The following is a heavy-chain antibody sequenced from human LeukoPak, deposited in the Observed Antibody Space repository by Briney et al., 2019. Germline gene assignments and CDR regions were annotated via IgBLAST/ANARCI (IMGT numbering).Heavy chain of an antibody. CDR1: SGSISSYY. D-gene: IGHD5-12*01. CDR2: IYTSGST. V-gene: IGHV4-4*07. CDR3: ARVVSGYDFAWFDP. J-gene: IGHJ5*02. Sequence: SETLSLTCTVSSGSISSYYWSWIRQPAGKGLEWIGRIYTSGSTNYNPSLKSRVTMSVDTSKNQFSLKLSSVTAADTAVYYCARVVSGYDFAWFDPWGQGTLVTVSS.